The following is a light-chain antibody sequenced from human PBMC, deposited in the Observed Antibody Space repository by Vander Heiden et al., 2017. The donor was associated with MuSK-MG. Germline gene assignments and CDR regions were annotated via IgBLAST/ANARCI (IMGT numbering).Light chain of an antibody. CDR3: QQSDSFPLT. V-gene: IGKV1-39*01. J-gene: IGKJ4*01. Sequence: DVQMTQSPSSLSASVGDRVIITCRASQGISSYLNWYQQKPGKAPKLLIYAASNLQSGVPARFSGSESGTDFTLTISSLQPEDFATYYCQQSDSFPLTFGGGTKVEIK. CDR1: QGISSY. CDR2: AAS.